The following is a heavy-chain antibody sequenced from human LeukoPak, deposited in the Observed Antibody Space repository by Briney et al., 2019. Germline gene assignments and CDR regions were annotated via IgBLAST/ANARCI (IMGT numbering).Heavy chain of an antibody. V-gene: IGHV4-61*01. CDR2: IYYSGRS. Sequence: SETLSLTCAVSGASVSSGSYYWSWIRQPPRRGLEWVGYIYYSGRSNYNPSLKSRVTISADTSKNQFSLKLSSVTAADSAMYYCARYCSSTTCSDNAFDFWGQGRMVTVS. J-gene: IGHJ3*01. D-gene: IGHD2-2*01. CDR3: ARYCSSTTCSDNAFDF. CDR1: GASVSSGSYY.